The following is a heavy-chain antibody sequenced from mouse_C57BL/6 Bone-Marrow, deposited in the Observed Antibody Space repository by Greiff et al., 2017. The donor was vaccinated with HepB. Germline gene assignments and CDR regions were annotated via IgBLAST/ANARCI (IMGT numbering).Heavy chain of an antibody. CDR1: GYTFTSYW. D-gene: IGHD1-1*01. J-gene: IGHJ2*01. CDR2: IYPSDSET. Sequence: QVQLQQPGAELVRPGSSVKLSCKASGYTFTSYWMDWVKQRPGQGLEWIGNIYPSDSETHYNQKFKDKATLTVDKSSSTAYMQLSSLTSEDSAVYYCARGNYYGSSRDYWGQGTTLTVSS. CDR3: ARGNYYGSSRDY. V-gene: IGHV1-61*01.